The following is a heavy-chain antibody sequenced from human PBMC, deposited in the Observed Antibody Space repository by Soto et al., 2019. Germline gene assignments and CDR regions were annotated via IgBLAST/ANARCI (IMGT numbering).Heavy chain of an antibody. CDR3: ARSGRSGYYYYYGMDV. CDR2: IYEGGSI. Sequence: SETLSLTCTVSGDSISGYYWSWIRQSPGKGLEWIGYIYEGGSINYNPSLKSRVTMSIDTSKNQFSLKLSSVTAADTAVYYCARSGRSGYYYYYGMDVWGQGTTVTVSS. D-gene: IGHD3-22*01. V-gene: IGHV4-59*01. CDR1: GDSISGYY. J-gene: IGHJ6*02.